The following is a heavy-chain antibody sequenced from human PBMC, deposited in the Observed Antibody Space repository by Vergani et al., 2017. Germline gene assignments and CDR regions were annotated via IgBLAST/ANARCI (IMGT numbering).Heavy chain of an antibody. V-gene: IGHV4-31*11. CDR2: IFYSGTT. J-gene: IGHJ6*03. D-gene: IGHD3-3*01. CDR3: ARVDTRVATTSHCYYMDV. Sequence: QVQLQESGPGVVKPSQTLSLTCAVSGGSISSGDHCWTWIRQRPGKGLEWIGYIFYSGTTYDNPSLRSRLTISVDTSQNQFSLKLRSVTAADTAVYYCARVDTRVATTSHCYYMDVWGKGTTV. CDR1: GGSISSGDHC.